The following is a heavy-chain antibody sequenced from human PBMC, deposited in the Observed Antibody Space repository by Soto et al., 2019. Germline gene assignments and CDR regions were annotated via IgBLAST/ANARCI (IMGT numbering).Heavy chain of an antibody. CDR1: GYTLTELS. Sequence: QVQLVQSGAEVKKPGASVKVSCKVSGYTLTELSMHWVRQAPGKGLEWMGGFDPEDGETIYAQKFQGRVTMTEDTSTDTAYMELSSLRSEDTAVYYCATVSPWTTVTPPWDAFDIWGQGTMVTVSS. D-gene: IGHD4-17*01. CDR3: ATVSPWTTVTPPWDAFDI. V-gene: IGHV1-24*01. CDR2: FDPEDGET. J-gene: IGHJ3*02.